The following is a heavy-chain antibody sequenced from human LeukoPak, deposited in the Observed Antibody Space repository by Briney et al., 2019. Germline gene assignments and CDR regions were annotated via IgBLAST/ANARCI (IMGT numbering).Heavy chain of an antibody. J-gene: IGHJ4*02. CDR3: AKRDDSGGNLVDL. V-gene: IGHV4-39*02. Sequence: SETLSLTCTVSGGSIRSGSHYWAWIRQPPGKGLEWIGRIYYSGSTYYNPSLENRVTISIDTSKNHFSLKLSSLSAADTSVYYCAKRDDSGGNLVDLWGQGTLVTVS. CDR2: IYYSGST. D-gene: IGHD3-22*01. CDR1: GGSIRSGSHY.